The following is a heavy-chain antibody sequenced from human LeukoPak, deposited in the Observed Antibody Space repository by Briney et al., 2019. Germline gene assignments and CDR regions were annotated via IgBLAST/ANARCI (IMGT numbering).Heavy chain of an antibody. J-gene: IGHJ4*02. CDR3: ARDPCGGSCPPDY. CDR2: INHSGST. CDR1: GGSFSGYY. D-gene: IGHD2-15*01. Sequence: SETLSLTCAVYGGSFSGYYWSWIRQPPGKGLEWIGEINHSGSTNCNPSLKSRVTISVDTSKNQFSLKLSSVTAADTAVYYCARDPCGGSCPPDYWGQGTLVTVSS. V-gene: IGHV4-34*01.